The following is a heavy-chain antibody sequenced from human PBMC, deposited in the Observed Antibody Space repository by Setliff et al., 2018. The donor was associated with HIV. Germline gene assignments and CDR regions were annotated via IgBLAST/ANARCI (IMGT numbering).Heavy chain of an antibody. CDR2: INPSGGRT. CDR1: GYTFTSVY. V-gene: IGHV1-46*01. D-gene: IGHD3-16*02. CDR3: ARAKAVGGVIITGGLDV. Sequence: ASVKVSCKASGYTFTSVYMHWVRQAPGEGLEWMGLINPSGGRTTYAQNFKGRVTMTRDTSTLTLYMELSSLTSEGTAVYYCARAKAVGGVIITGGLDVWGQGTTVTVSS. J-gene: IGHJ6*02.